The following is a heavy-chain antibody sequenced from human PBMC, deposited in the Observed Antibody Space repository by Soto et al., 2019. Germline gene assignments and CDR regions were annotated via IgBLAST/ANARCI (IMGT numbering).Heavy chain of an antibody. Sequence: QLQLQESGPGLVKPSETLSLTCTVSGGSISSSSYYWGWIRQPPGKGLEWIGTIYYSVSTCYNPSLQSRVTISVDTSKNQFSLELSSVTAAETAVYYCARLYGSSLFDYWGQGTLVTVSS. CDR1: GGSISSSSYY. CDR3: ARLYGSSLFDY. J-gene: IGHJ4*02. V-gene: IGHV4-39*01. CDR2: IYYSVST. D-gene: IGHD6-6*01.